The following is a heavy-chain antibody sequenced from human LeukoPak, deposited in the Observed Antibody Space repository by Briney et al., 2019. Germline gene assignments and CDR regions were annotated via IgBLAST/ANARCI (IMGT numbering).Heavy chain of an antibody. J-gene: IGHJ4*02. CDR3: AHRSSGYKWNHGDFCF. V-gene: IGHV2-5*02. D-gene: IGHD6-19*01. CDR1: GFSLSTTGVG. Sequence: SGPTLVKPTQTLTLTCSFSGFSLSTTGVGVGWIRQSPGKALEWLALIYWDDDKRYNPSLKTRLTFVKDTSNNHVALLLTNMDPVGNAKYYWAHRSSGYKWNHGDFCFWGQGNPVTVSS. CDR2: IYWDDDK.